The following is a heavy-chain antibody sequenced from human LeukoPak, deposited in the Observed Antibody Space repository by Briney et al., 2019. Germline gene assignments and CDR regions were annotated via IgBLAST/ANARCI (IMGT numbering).Heavy chain of an antibody. Sequence: SQTLSLTCTGSGGSVGSENSYWNWIRQPAGKGLEWIGRIYADGSSTYNPSLKSRVTILVDTSKNQFSLRLTSMTAADTAVYYCARGHYYRTWGQGILVTVSS. CDR1: GGSVGSENSY. D-gene: IGHD3-10*01. V-gene: IGHV4-61*02. CDR2: IYADGSS. CDR3: ARGHYYRT. J-gene: IGHJ4*02.